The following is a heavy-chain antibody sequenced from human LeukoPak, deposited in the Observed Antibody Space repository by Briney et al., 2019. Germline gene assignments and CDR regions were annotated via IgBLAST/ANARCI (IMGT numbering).Heavy chain of an antibody. D-gene: IGHD2-21*02. Sequence: ASVKVSCKVSGYTLTELSMHWVRQAPGKGLEWMGGFDPEDGETIYAQKFQGRVTITRDTSASTAYMELSSLRSEDMAVYYCARSSGVVTAKGGYYFDYWGQGTLVTVSS. CDR1: GYTLTELS. V-gene: IGHV1-24*01. CDR2: FDPEDGET. CDR3: ARSSGVVTAKGGYYFDY. J-gene: IGHJ4*02.